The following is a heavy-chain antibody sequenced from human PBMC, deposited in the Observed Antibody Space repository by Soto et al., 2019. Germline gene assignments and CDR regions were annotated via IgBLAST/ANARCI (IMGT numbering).Heavy chain of an antibody. CDR3: AHSDGGYEVIYFDF. CDR1: GFSFTTAGVA. V-gene: IGHV2-5*01. Sequence: GSGPTLVNPTQTLTLTCTFSGFSFTTAGVAVGWIRQTPGGALEWLTLIYYNDDRRFSPSLKTRLTITGDTSKNQVVLSLTNVDPGDKATYFCAHSDGGYEVIYFDFWGQGIPVTVSS. CDR2: IYYNDDR. D-gene: IGHD5-12*01. J-gene: IGHJ4*02.